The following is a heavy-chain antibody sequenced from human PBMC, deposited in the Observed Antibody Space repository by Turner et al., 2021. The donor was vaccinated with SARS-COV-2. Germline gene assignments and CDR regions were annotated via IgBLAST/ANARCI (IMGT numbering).Heavy chain of an antibody. D-gene: IGHD3-10*01. Sequence: EVQLVESGGGFVQPGVSLRLSCAASGFTVSSNYMSWVRQAPGKELEWVSVIYSGGSTFYADSVKGRFTISRDNSKNTLYLQMNSLRAEDTAVYYCAREVSGSSNTGVYFDYWGQGTLVTVSS. CDR1: GFTVSSNY. J-gene: IGHJ4*02. CDR3: AREVSGSSNTGVYFDY. V-gene: IGHV3-66*01. CDR2: IYSGGST.